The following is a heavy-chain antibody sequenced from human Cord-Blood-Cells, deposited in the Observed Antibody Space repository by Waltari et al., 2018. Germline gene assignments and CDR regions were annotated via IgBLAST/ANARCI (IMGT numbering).Heavy chain of an antibody. CDR1: GYTFTGYY. V-gene: IGHV1-2*02. J-gene: IGHJ3*02. D-gene: IGHD2-21*01. CDR2: INPDSGGT. CDR3: ARDCGDCYFFYAFDI. Sequence: QVQLVQSGAEVKKPGASVKVSCKASGYTFTGYYMTWVRQAPGQGLEWMGWINPDSGGTNYAQKFQGRVTMNRDTSISTAYMELSRLRSDDTAVYYCARDCGDCYFFYAFDIWGQGTMVTVSS.